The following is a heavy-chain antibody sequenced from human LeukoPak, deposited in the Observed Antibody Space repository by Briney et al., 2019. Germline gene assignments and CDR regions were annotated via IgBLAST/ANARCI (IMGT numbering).Heavy chain of an antibody. CDR3: ARDSPSHSGTFSDH. CDR2: INWSSSGT. D-gene: IGHD6-13*01. Sequence: GGSLRLSCAASGFSFDDFGMSWVRQAPGKGLDWVAGINWSSSGTGYADSVKGRFTVSRDNANNSLYLQMESLRAEDTALYYCARDSPSHSGTFSDHCGQGTLVTVSS. J-gene: IGHJ4*02. V-gene: IGHV3-20*04. CDR1: GFSFDDFG.